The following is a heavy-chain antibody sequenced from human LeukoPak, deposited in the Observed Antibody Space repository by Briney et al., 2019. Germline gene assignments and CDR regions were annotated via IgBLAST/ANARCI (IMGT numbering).Heavy chain of an antibody. D-gene: IGHD3-10*01. CDR3: ARDNYGSGTHVDY. CDR1: GFSFSNYW. J-gene: IGHJ4*02. V-gene: IGHV3-7*01. Sequence: GGSLRLSCVASGFSFSNYWMSWVRQAPGKGLEWVANIKQDGSEKYYVDSVKGRFTISRDNAKNSLYLQMNSLRAEDTAVYYCARDNYGSGTHVDYWGQGTLVTVSS. CDR2: IKQDGSEK.